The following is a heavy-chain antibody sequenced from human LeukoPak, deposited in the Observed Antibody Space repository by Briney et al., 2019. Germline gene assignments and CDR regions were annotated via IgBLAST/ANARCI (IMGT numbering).Heavy chain of an antibody. D-gene: IGHD5-24*01. CDR2: IRYDGSNK. V-gene: IGHV3-30*02. CDR1: GFTFSSYE. CDR3: AKVRDGYNPYYFDY. J-gene: IGHJ4*02. Sequence: GGSLRLSCAASGFTFSSYEMNWVRQAPGKGLEWVAFIRYDGSNKYYADSVKGRFTISRDNSKNTLYLQMNSLRAEDTAVYYCAKVRDGYNPYYFDYWGQGTLVTVSS.